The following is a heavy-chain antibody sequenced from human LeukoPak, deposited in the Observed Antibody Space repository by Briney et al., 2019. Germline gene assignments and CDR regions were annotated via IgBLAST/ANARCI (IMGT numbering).Heavy chain of an antibody. J-gene: IGHJ6*02. CDR3: ASPSLSNYGMDV. CDR2: IDGDGGSA. V-gene: IGHV3-74*01. CDR1: GFTFSRYW. Sequence: GGSLRLSCAASGFTFSRYWMHWVRQAPGKGLVWVSRIDGDGGSASYADSVKGRFTNSRDNAKNTLYLQMNSLRGEDTAVYYCASPSLSNYGMDVWGQGTTVTVPS.